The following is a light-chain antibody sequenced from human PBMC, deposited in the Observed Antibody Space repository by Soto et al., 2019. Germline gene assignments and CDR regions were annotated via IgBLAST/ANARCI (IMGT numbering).Light chain of an antibody. Sequence: EIVMTQSPATLSVSPGERATLSCRASQSVRSNLAWYQQKAGQPPRLLIYGASTRATGIPARFSGSGSGTEFTLTISSLQSEDFALGSCQQYNNWPPLFGPGTKVDI. CDR3: QQYNNWPPL. J-gene: IGKJ3*01. CDR2: GAS. V-gene: IGKV3-15*01. CDR1: QSVRSN.